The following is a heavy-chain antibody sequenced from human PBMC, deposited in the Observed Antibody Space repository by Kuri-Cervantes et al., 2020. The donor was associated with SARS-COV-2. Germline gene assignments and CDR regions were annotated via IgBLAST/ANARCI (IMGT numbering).Heavy chain of an antibody. Sequence: GESLKISCETPGFSFTDYYVSWIRQIPGGGLEWLSFISGSSSFTNSADSEKGRFTISKDNAKTSVYLQMTSLRAEDTALYYCAIDKGRGAFDHWGQGTLVTVSS. CDR2: ISGSSSFT. V-gene: IGHV3-11*06. CDR1: GFSFTDYY. D-gene: IGHD6-25*01. CDR3: AIDKGRGAFDH. J-gene: IGHJ4*02.